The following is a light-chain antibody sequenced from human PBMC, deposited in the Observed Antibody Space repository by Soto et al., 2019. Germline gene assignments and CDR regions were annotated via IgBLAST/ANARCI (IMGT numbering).Light chain of an antibody. CDR3: QTWGTGIRV. V-gene: IGLV4-69*01. CDR1: SGHSSFA. CDR2: VNSDGSH. Sequence: QSVLTQSPSASASPGASVKLTCTLSSGHSSFAIAWHQQQPEKGPRYLMKVNSDGSHRRGDGIPDRFSGSSSGAERYLTISSLQSEDEADYYCQTWGTGIRVFGGGTQLTVL. J-gene: IGLJ3*02.